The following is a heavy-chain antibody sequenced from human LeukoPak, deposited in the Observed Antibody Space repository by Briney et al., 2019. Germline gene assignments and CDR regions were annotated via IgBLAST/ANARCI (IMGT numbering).Heavy chain of an antibody. V-gene: IGHV4-39*01. CDR1: GGSISSSNYY. Sequence: SETLSITCTVSGGSISSSNYYWDWIRQPPGKGLEWIGSIYYSETTYDNPSLKSRVTMSIDTSKNQFSLKLSSVTAADSAVYYCARQRADYYYYYIDVWGKGTTVTVS. J-gene: IGHJ6*03. CDR3: ARQRADYYYYYIDV. CDR2: IYYSETT.